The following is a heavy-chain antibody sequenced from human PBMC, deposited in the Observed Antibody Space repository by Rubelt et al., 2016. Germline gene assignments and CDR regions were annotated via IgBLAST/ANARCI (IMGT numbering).Heavy chain of an antibody. J-gene: IGHJ6*02. V-gene: IGHV4-34*01. Sequence: QVQLQQWGAGLLKPSETLSLTCAVYGGSFSGYYWSWIRQPPGKGLEWIGEINHSGSTNYNPSLKSRVTISVDTSKNHFSLTLSSVTAADTAVYYCAGSFCSSTSCDLKDYYYYGMDVWGQGTTVTVSS. CDR2: INHSGST. CDR1: GGSFSGYY. CDR3: AGSFCSSTSCDLKDYYYYGMDV. D-gene: IGHD2-2*01.